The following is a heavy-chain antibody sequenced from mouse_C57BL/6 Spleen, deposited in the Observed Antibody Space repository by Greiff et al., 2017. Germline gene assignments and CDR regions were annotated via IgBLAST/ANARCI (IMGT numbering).Heavy chain of an antibody. V-gene: IGHV1-82*01. CDR3: ARQGSFITTVVAGDYYAMDY. D-gene: IGHD1-1*01. CDR1: GYAFSSSW. J-gene: IGHJ4*01. CDR2: IYPGDGDT. Sequence: QVQLQQSGPELVKPGASVQISCKASGYAFSSSWMNWVKQRPGTGLEWIGRIYPGDGDTNSNGKFKGKATLTADKSSSTAYMQLSRLTSEDSAVYFCARQGSFITTVVAGDYYAMDYWGQGTSVTVSS.